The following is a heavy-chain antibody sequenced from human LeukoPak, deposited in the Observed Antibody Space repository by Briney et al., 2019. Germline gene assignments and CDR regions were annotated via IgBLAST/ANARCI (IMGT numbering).Heavy chain of an antibody. CDR3: ARGSGYDFLGAFDI. CDR2: INSSGGST. J-gene: IGHJ3*02. V-gene: IGHV1-46*01. D-gene: IGHD5-12*01. CDR1: GYTFTTYY. Sequence: ASVKVSCKASGYTFTTYYMNWVRQAPGQGLDWMGIINSSGGSTTYAQKFQSRVTMTRDTSTSTIYMELSSLRSEDTAVYYCARGSGYDFLGAFDIWGQGTMVTVSS.